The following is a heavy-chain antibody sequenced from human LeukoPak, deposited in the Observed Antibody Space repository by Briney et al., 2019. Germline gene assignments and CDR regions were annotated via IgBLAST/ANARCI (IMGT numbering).Heavy chain of an antibody. CDR1: GGSVSSGSYY. CDR2: IYYSGST. V-gene: IGHV4-30-4*01. Sequence: SETLSLTCTVSGGSVSSGSYYWSWVRQPPGKGLEWIGYIYYSGSTYYNPSLKSRVTISVDTSKNQFSLKLSSVTAADTAVYYCARTTSVSGMDVWGQGTTVTVSS. D-gene: IGHD1-26*01. CDR3: ARTTSVSGMDV. J-gene: IGHJ6*02.